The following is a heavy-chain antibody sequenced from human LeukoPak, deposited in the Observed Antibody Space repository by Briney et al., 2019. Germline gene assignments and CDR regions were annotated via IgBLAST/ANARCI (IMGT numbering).Heavy chain of an antibody. V-gene: IGHV3-48*01. CDR2: ISSSSNII. J-gene: IGHJ6*03. CDR1: GFTFSSYS. CDR3: AKEYLGYYYYYMDV. D-gene: IGHD7-27*01. Sequence: GRSLRLSCAASGFTFSSYSMNWVRQAPGKGLDWVSYISSSSNIINYADSVKGRFTISRDNAKNSLYLQMNSLRAEDTAVYYCAKEYLGYYYYYMDVWGKGTTVTVSS.